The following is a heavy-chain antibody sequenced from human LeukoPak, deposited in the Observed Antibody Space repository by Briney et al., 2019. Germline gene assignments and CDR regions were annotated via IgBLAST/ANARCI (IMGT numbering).Heavy chain of an antibody. CDR3: AKGGDILTGYYLYWYFDL. V-gene: IGHV3-23*01. D-gene: IGHD3-9*01. CDR2: ISRSGSST. J-gene: IGHJ2*01. Sequence: GGSLRLSCAASGFIFSDAWMTWVRQAPGKGLEWVSAISRSGSSTDYADSVKGRFTISRDNSKNTLYLQMNSLRPEDTAVYYCAKGGDILTGYYLYWYFDLWGRGTLVTVSS. CDR1: GFIFSDAW.